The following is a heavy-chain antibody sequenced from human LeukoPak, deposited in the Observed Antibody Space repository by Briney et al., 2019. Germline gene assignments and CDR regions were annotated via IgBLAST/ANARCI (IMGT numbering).Heavy chain of an antibody. V-gene: IGHV1-69*13. D-gene: IGHD4-17*01. CDR2: TLPIVNTA. Sequence: SVKVSCKASGGSFSSYAISWVRQAPGQGLEWMGGTLPIVNTADYAQKYQGRVTITADESTSTAYMDLSSLRSEDTAVYYCARLTIGDYGDRESGFDYWGQGTLVTVSS. J-gene: IGHJ4*02. CDR3: ARLTIGDYGDRESGFDY. CDR1: GGSFSSYA.